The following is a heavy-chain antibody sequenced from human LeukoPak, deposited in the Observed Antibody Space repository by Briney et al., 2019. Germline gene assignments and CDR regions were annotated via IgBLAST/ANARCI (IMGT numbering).Heavy chain of an antibody. D-gene: IGHD4-17*01. CDR1: GGSISSYY. Sequence: PSETLSLTCTVSGGSISSYYWSWIRQPPGKGLEWIGYIYYSGSTNYNPSLKSRVTISVDTSKNQFSLKLSSVTAADTAVYYCARQRNLYDYGGNSDLDYWGQGTLVTVSS. V-gene: IGHV4-59*08. CDR2: IYYSGST. CDR3: ARQRNLYDYGGNSDLDY. J-gene: IGHJ4*02.